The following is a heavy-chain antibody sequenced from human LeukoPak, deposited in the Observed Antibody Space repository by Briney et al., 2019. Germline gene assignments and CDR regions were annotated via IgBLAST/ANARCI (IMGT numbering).Heavy chain of an antibody. Sequence: GGSLRLSCAASGFTFSSYSMNWVRQAPGKGLEWVSSISSSGSYTYYADSVKGRFTLSRDNAKNSLYLQMSSLRAEDTAVYYCARWGGHYWGQGTLVTVSS. CDR1: GFTFSSYS. V-gene: IGHV3-21*01. D-gene: IGHD3-16*01. CDR2: ISSSGSYT. CDR3: ARWGGHY. J-gene: IGHJ4*02.